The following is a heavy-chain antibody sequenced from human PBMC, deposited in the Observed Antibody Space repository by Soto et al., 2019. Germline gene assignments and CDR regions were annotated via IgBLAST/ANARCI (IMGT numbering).Heavy chain of an antibody. Sequence: QVQLVQSGAEVKKPGSSVKVSCKASGGTFSSYAISWVRXXXGXXXEWMGGIIPIFGTANXAQKFQGRVTITADESTXXXXXXXXXXXXXXXXXXXXXXXXXXXXXXXXYWGQGTLVTVSS. J-gene: IGHJ4*02. CDR2: IIPIFGTA. V-gene: IGHV1-69*12. CDR3: XXXXXXXXXXXXY. CDR1: GGTFSSYA.